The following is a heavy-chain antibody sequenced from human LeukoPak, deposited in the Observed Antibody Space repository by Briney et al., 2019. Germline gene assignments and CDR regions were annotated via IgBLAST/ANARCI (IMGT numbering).Heavy chain of an antibody. V-gene: IGHV4-34*01. CDR2: INHSGST. J-gene: IGHJ4*02. CDR1: GFTFNYAW. Sequence: GSLRLSCAASGFTFNYAWMSWVRQVPGKGLEWIGEINHSGSTNYNPSLKSRVTISVDTSKNQFSLKLSSVTAADTAVYYCASLYDYVWGSYRYDYWGQGTLVTVSS. D-gene: IGHD3-16*02. CDR3: ASLYDYVWGSYRYDY.